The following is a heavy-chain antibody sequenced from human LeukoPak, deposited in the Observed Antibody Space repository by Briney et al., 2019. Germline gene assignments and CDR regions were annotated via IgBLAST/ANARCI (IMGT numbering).Heavy chain of an antibody. V-gene: IGHV3-30*02. CDR2: IRYDGSNK. Sequence: PGGSLRLSCAASGFTFSSYGMHWVRQAPGKGLEWVAFIRYDGSNKYYADSVKGRFTISRDNSKNTLYLQMDSLRAEDTAVYYCAKDTFRSGWYYFDYWGQGTLVTVSS. CDR3: AKDTFRSGWYYFDY. CDR1: GFTFSSYG. D-gene: IGHD6-19*01. J-gene: IGHJ4*02.